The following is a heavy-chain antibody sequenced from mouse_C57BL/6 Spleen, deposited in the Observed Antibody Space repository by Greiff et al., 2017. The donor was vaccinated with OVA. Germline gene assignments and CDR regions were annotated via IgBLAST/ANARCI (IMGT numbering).Heavy chain of an antibody. CDR2: IHPNSGST. V-gene: IGHV1-64*01. J-gene: IGHJ4*01. CDR3: AREPGAMDY. CDR1: GYTFTSYW. Sequence: QVQLQQPGAELVKPGASVKLSCKASGYTFTSYWMHWVKQRPGQGLEWIGLIHPNSGSTNYNEKFKSKATLTVEQSSSPAYMQIRSRTAEDAAVYDCAREPGAMDYWGQGTSVTVSS. D-gene: IGHD4-1*01.